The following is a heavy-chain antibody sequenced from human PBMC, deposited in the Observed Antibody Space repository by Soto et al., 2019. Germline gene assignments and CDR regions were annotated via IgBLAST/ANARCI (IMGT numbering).Heavy chain of an antibody. CDR1: GFTFSSYA. Sequence: QVQLVESGGGVVQPGRSLRLSCAASGFTFSSYAMHWVRQAPGKGLEWVAVISYDGSNKYYADSVKGRFTISRDNFKNTLYLQMNSLRDVDTAVYYCARDKDYDGSGGGFDNWGQGTMVTVSS. D-gene: IGHD3-22*01. CDR2: ISYDGSNK. V-gene: IGHV3-30-3*01. J-gene: IGHJ4*02. CDR3: ARDKDYDGSGGGFDN.